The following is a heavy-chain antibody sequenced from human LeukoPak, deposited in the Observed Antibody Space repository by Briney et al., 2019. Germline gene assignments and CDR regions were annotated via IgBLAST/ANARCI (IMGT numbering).Heavy chain of an antibody. J-gene: IGHJ4*02. Sequence: GRSLRLSCAASGFTFSSYAMHWVRQAPGKGLEWVAVISYDGSNKYYADSVKGRFTISRDNSKNTLYLQMNSLRAEDTAVYYCAKSSIAAAGVCDYWGQGTLVTVSS. CDR2: ISYDGSNK. V-gene: IGHV3-30*04. D-gene: IGHD6-13*01. CDR3: AKSSIAAAGVCDY. CDR1: GFTFSSYA.